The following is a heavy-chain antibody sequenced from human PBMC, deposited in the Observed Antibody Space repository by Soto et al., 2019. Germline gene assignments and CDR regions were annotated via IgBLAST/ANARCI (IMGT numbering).Heavy chain of an antibody. CDR3: VRGGSIGVCGADY. D-gene: IGHD1-26*01. Sequence: EVQLLESGGGLVQPGGSLRLSCATSGFTFSSYAMTWVRQAPGKGLAWVALILGGSGKTYYVDSVKGRFTISSDNAKNTLSLPINSLRASDPAVYYSVRGGSIGVCGADYWGQGTLATVSS. J-gene: IGHJ4*02. CDR1: GFTFSSYA. CDR2: ILGGSGKT. V-gene: IGHV3-23*01.